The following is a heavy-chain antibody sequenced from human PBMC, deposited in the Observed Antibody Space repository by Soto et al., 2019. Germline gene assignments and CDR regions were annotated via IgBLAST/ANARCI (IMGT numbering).Heavy chain of an antibody. Sequence: QVQLVQSGAAVKKPGYSVKVSCKASGGTFSSYAISWVRQAPGQGLELMGGIIPIFGTANYAQKFQGRVTITADESTSTAYMELSSLRSEDTAVYYCARGPSYSSGWFGSQFDYWGQGTLVTVSS. V-gene: IGHV1-69*01. CDR2: IIPIFGTA. CDR1: GGTFSSYA. CDR3: ARGPSYSSGWFGSQFDY. D-gene: IGHD6-19*01. J-gene: IGHJ4*02.